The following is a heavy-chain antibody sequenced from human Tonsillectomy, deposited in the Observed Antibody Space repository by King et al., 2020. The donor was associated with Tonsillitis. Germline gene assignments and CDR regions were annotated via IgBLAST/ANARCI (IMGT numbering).Heavy chain of an antibody. Sequence: VQLVESGGGLVQPGGSLRLSCAASGFTFNNYWMSWVRQAPGKGLEWVANIKENGGEIYYVDSVEGRFTISRDNPKNSLYVQTNSLRAEDTGVYYCAGLGEYLENVGGSSSEYYLNCWGREPLVTFSS. CDR1: GFTFNNYW. V-gene: IGHV3-7*01. CDR2: IKENGGEI. J-gene: IGHJ4*02. CDR3: AGLGEYLENVGGSSSEYYLNC. D-gene: IGHD3-16*01.